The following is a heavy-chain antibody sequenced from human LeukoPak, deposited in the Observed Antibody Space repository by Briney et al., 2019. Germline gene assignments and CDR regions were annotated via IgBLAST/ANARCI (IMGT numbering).Heavy chain of an antibody. CDR1: GFTFSSYS. V-gene: IGHV3-21*04. D-gene: IGHD3-10*01. Sequence: GGSLRLSCAASGFTFSSYSMNWVRQAPGKGLKWVSSISSSSSYIYYADSVQGRFTISRDNSKSTLCLQMNSLRAEDTAVYYCARDSNSYGSGATIDNWGQGTLVTVSS. CDR3: ARDSNSYGSGATIDN. CDR2: ISSSSSYI. J-gene: IGHJ4*02.